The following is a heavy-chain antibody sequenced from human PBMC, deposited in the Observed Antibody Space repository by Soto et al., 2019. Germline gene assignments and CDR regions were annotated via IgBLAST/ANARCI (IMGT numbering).Heavy chain of an antibody. D-gene: IGHD3-22*01. CDR2: INPSGGST. V-gene: IGHV1-46*03. Sequence: ASVKVSCKASGYTFTSYYMHWVRQAPGQGLEWMGIINPSGGSTSYAQKFQGRVTMTRDTFTSTVYMELSSLRSEDTAVYYCAREKSVRGYVYYYYMDVWGKGTTVTVSS. CDR3: AREKSVRGYVYYYYMDV. J-gene: IGHJ6*03. CDR1: GYTFTSYY.